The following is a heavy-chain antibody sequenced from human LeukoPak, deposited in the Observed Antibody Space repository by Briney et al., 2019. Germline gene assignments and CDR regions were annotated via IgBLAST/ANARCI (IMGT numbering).Heavy chain of an antibody. Sequence: GGSLRLSCAASGFTFSTYGMHWVRQAPGKGLEWVAVIWFDGSNKYYVDSVKGRFTISRDNSKNTLYLQMNSLRAEDTAVYYCARDKGWLQFDYWGQGTQVTASS. V-gene: IGHV3-33*01. CDR3: ARDKGWLQFDY. CDR2: IWFDGSNK. J-gene: IGHJ4*02. D-gene: IGHD5-24*01. CDR1: GFTFSTYG.